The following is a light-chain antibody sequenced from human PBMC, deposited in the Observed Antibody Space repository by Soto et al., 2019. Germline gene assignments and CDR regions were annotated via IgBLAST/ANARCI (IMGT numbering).Light chain of an antibody. CDR3: QHYGSPLT. Sequence: EIVLTQSPGTLSLSPGGRATLSCRASQSVRSSYLAWYQQRPGQAPRLLIFGASFRATGIPDRFSGSGSGTYFTLTISRLEPEDFALYYCQHYGSPLTFGGGTKVEIK. V-gene: IGKV3-20*01. CDR1: QSVRSSY. CDR2: GAS. J-gene: IGKJ4*01.